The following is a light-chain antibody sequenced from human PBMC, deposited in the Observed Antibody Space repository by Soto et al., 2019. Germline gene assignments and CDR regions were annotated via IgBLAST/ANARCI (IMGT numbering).Light chain of an antibody. J-gene: IGKJ4*01. Sequence: DIVMTQSPLSLSVTPGEPASISCRSSQSLLYTGGYNYLDWYLQKPGQSPRLLVYLGSNRASGVPDRFSGSGSGTDFTLKISRVEAEDVGVYCCMQALQTPLSFGGGTKVEIK. CDR2: LGS. CDR3: MQALQTPLS. CDR1: QSLLYTGGYNY. V-gene: IGKV2-28*01.